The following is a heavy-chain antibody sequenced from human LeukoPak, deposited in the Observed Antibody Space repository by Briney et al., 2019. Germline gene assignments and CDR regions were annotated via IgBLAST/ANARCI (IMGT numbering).Heavy chain of an antibody. CDR2: INHSGST. J-gene: IGHJ4*02. Sequence: SETLSLTCAVYGGSFSGYYWSWIRQPPGKGLEWIGEINHSGSTNYNPSLKSRVTISVDTSKNQFSLKLSSVTAADTAVYYCARGHHLLWFGGYYFDYWGQGTLVTVSS. CDR1: GGSFSGYY. V-gene: IGHV4-34*01. CDR3: ARGHHLLWFGGYYFDY. D-gene: IGHD3-10*01.